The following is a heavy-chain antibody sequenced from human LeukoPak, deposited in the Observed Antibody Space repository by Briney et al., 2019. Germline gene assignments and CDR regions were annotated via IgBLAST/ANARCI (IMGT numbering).Heavy chain of an antibody. Sequence: PGGSLRLSCAASGSTFSSYGMHWVRQAPGKGLEWVAFIRYDGSNKYYADSVKGRFTISRDNSKNTLYLQMNSLRAEDTAVYYCAKGNEVTIFGVVISPLGFDYWGQGTLVTVSS. CDR3: AKGNEVTIFGVVISPLGFDY. D-gene: IGHD3-3*01. J-gene: IGHJ4*02. V-gene: IGHV3-30*02. CDR1: GSTFSSYG. CDR2: IRYDGSNK.